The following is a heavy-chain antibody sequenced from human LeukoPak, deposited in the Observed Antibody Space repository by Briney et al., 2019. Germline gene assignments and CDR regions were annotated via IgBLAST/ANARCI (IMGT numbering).Heavy chain of an antibody. CDR1: GFTFSTYW. CDR2: INSDGTNT. Sequence: PGGSLRLSCAASGFTFSTYWMHWVRHAPGKGLVWVSRINSDGTNTGYADSVKGRFTISRDNAKNTVYLQMNSLRAEDTAVYYCARWGPYCSSASCYGLGYWGQGTLVTVSS. D-gene: IGHD2-2*01. CDR3: ARWGPYCSSASCYGLGY. V-gene: IGHV3-74*01. J-gene: IGHJ4*02.